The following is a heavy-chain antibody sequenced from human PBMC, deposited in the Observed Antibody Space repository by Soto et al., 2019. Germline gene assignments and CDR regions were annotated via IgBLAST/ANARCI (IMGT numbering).Heavy chain of an antibody. V-gene: IGHV4-59*12. Sequence: SETLSLTCTVSGGTISSYYWSWIRQPPGKGLEWIGYIYYSGSTNYNPSLKSRVTISVDRSKNQFSLKLSSVTAADTAVYYCARGYYDFWSGYYTGYPWFDPWGQGTLVTVSS. D-gene: IGHD3-3*01. CDR2: IYYSGST. CDR1: GGTISSYY. J-gene: IGHJ5*02. CDR3: ARGYYDFWSGYYTGYPWFDP.